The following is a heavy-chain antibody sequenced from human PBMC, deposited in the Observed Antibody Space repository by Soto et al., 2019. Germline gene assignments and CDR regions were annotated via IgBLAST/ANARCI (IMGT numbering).Heavy chain of an antibody. Sequence: PVGSLRLSCEASGFTLSSSVMHWVRQAPGKRLEWLSVISVDGRSDLHAGAVKGRFTISRDISKNMVYLQMNDLRPDDTAMYFCAKEGHTSGRCGCFNIWGQGTMVTVSS. CDR3: AKEGHTSGRCGCFNI. V-gene: IGHV3-30*18. CDR1: GFTLSSSV. D-gene: IGHD6-19*01. CDR2: ISVDGRSD. J-gene: IGHJ3*02.